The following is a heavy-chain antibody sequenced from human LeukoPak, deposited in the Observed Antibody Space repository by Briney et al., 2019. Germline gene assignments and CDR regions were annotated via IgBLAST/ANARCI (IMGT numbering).Heavy chain of an antibody. J-gene: IGHJ6*02. CDR3: ARVPQYCSSTSCYEDYYGMDV. V-gene: IGHV1-69*04. CDR2: IIPILGIA. D-gene: IGHD2-2*01. CDR1: GGTFSSYA. Sequence: SVKVSCKASGGTFSSYAISWVRQAPGQGLEWMGRIIPILGIANYAQKFQGRVTITADKSTSTACMELSSLRSEDTAVYYCARVPQYCSSTSCYEDYYGMDVWGQGTTVTVSS.